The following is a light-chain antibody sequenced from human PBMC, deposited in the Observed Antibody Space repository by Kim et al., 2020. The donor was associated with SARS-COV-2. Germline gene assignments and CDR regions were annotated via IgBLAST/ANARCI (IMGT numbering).Light chain of an antibody. V-gene: IGKV3-11*01. Sequence: LSPGERATLSCRASQSVSSYLAWHQQKPGQAPRLLIYDASNRATGIPARFSGSGSGTDFTLTISSLEPEDFAVYNCQQRSNWPQTFGQGTKVDIK. CDR3: QQRSNWPQT. CDR2: DAS. J-gene: IGKJ1*01. CDR1: QSVSSY.